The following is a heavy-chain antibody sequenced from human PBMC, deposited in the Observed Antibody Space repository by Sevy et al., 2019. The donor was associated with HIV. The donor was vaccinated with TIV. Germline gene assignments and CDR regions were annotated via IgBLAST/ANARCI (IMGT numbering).Heavy chain of an antibody. CDR3: ARGPRKYYDSSGYYYPPSY. CDR1: GYTFTSYG. J-gene: IGHJ4*02. V-gene: IGHV1-18*01. CDR2: ISAYNGNT. D-gene: IGHD3-22*01. Sequence: ASVNVSCEASGYTFTSYGIIWVRQAPGQGLEWMGWISAYNGNTNYAQRLQGRVNMTTDTSTSTAYMELTSLRSDDTAVYYCARGPRKYYDSSGYYYPPSYWGQGTLVTVSS.